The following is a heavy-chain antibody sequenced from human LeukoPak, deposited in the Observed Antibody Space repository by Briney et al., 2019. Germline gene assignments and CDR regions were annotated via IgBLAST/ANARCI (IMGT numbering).Heavy chain of an antibody. V-gene: IGHV3-53*01. CDR2: IYSGGST. J-gene: IGHJ4*02. Sequence: GGSLRLSCAASGFTVSSNYMSRVRQAPGKGLEWVSVIYSGGSTYYADSVKGRFTISRDNSKNTLYLQMNSLRAEDTAVYCCARVSSVSTVATLWGQGTLVTVSS. D-gene: IGHD4-11*01. CDR3: ARVSSVSTVATL. CDR1: GFTVSSNY.